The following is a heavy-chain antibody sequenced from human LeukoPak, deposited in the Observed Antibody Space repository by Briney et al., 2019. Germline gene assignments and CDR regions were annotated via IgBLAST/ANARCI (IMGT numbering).Heavy chain of an antibody. CDR1: GFTFSSHW. CDR2: IKQDGSEK. V-gene: IGHV3-7*01. CDR3: TKPSRIGYFDSSAH. D-gene: IGHD3-22*01. Sequence: GGSLRLSCAASGFTFSSHWMSWVRQAPGKGLEWVANIKQDGSEKSYVDSVKGRFTISRDNAKNSLDLQMNSLRAEDTAVYYCTKPSRIGYFDSSAHWGQETLVTVSS. J-gene: IGHJ4*02.